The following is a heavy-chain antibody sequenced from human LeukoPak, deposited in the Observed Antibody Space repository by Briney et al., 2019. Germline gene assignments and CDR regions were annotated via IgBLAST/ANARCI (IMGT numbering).Heavy chain of an antibody. J-gene: IGHJ4*02. V-gene: IGHV3-66*02. Sequence: GGSLRLYCAASGFTVNRNYMNWVRQAPGKGLEWISVIYSDGSTYYTDSVKGRFSISRDNSKHTLYLQMNSLKAEDAAVYYCARSWDARLNFDYWGERTLVTVSS. CDR2: IYSDGST. CDR1: GFTVNRNY. CDR3: ARSWDARLNFDY. D-gene: IGHD1-26*01.